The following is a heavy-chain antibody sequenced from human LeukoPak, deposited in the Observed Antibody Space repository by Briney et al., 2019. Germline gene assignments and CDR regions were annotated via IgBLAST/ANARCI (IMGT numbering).Heavy chain of an antibody. D-gene: IGHD1-14*01. Sequence: ASVKVSCEASGYTFTGYFIHWVRQAPGQGLEWMGRINSNSGVTTYALSFQGRVTMTRDTSINTAYMELSSLRSDDTAVYYCARDLATSANWEPDYWGQGTLITVSS. CDR1: GYTFTGYF. V-gene: IGHV1-2*02. J-gene: IGHJ4*02. CDR3: ARDLATSANWEPDY. CDR2: INSNSGVT.